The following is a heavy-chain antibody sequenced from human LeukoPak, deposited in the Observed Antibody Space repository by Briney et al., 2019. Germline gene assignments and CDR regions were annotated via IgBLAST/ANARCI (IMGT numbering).Heavy chain of an antibody. CDR2: INPSGGST. CDR1: GYTFTSYY. V-gene: IGHV1-46*01. CDR3: ARDLGIVGATSWFDP. Sequence: ASVTVSFKASGYTFTSYYMHWVRQAPGQGLEWMGIINPSGGSTSYAQKFQGRVTMTRDTSTSTVYMELSSLRSEDTAVYYCARDLGIVGATSWFDPWGQGTLVTVSS. D-gene: IGHD1-26*01. J-gene: IGHJ5*02.